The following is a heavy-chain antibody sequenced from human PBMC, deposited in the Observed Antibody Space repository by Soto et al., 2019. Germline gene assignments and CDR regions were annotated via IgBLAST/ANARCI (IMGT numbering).Heavy chain of an antibody. CDR1: GFTFTSSA. CDR3: AAQTTYRTSMGNQFEY. Sequence: SVKVSCKASGFTFTSSAVQWVRQARGQRLEWIGWIVVGSGNTNYAQKFQERVTITRDMSTSTAYMELSSLRSEDTAVYYCAAQTTYRTSMGNQFEYWGQGTLVTVSS. V-gene: IGHV1-58*01. D-gene: IGHD1-7*01. CDR2: IVVGSGNT. J-gene: IGHJ4*02.